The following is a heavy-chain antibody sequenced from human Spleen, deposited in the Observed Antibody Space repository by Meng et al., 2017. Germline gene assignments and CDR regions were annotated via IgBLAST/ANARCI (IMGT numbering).Heavy chain of an antibody. D-gene: IGHD6-13*01. CDR3: AIEKQAAEFDY. CDR2: MYISGSY. V-gene: IGHV4-4*07. CDR1: GVSTGDSY. Sequence: GSLRPACTVSGVSTGDSYWSWIRQLAGQGLEWLGRMYISGSYNYNPSLKGRVTMSVDESRNQISLMLTSVTAAATAVYYCAIEKQAAEFDYWGQGTLVTVSS. J-gene: IGHJ4*02.